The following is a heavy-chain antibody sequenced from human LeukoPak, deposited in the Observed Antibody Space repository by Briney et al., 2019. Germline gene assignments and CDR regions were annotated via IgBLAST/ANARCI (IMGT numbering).Heavy chain of an antibody. CDR1: GFSLNNAW. V-gene: IGHV3-15*01. D-gene: IGHD3-22*01. J-gene: IGHJ4*02. CDR2: IKSRTDGGTI. CDR3: TTSYYDSSGFRA. Sequence: GSLRLSCAASGFSLNNAWMSWVRQAPGKGLEWVGRIKSRTDGGTIDYAAPVKGRSTISRDDSKNMVYLLMNSLKTEDTAVYYCTTSYYDSSGFRAWGQGTLVTVSS.